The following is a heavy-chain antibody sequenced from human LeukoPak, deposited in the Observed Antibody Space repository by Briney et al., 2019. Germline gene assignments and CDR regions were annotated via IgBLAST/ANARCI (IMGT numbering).Heavy chain of an antibody. D-gene: IGHD3-9*01. CDR3: ARGRRDDSLSGGPFDY. V-gene: IGHV4-34*01. J-gene: IGHJ4*02. Sequence: SETLSLTCAVYGGSFSGYYWSWIRQPPGNGLEWIGEINHSGSTNYNPSLKSRVTISVDTSKNQFSLKLSSVTAADTAVYYCARGRRDDSLSGGPFDYWGQGTLVTVSS. CDR1: GGSFSGYY. CDR2: INHSGST.